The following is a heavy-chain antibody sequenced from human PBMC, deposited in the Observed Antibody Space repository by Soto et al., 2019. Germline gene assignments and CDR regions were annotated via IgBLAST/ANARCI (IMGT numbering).Heavy chain of an antibody. CDR3: ASERESYDFWSGYPRARGAFDI. CDR2: ISAYNGNT. CDR1: GYTFTSYG. V-gene: IGHV1-18*04. D-gene: IGHD3-3*01. J-gene: IGHJ3*02. Sequence: ASVKVSCNASGYTFTSYGICWVRQAPGQGLEWMGWISAYNGNTNYAQKLQGRVTMTTDTSTSTAYMELRSLRSDDTAVYYCASERESYDFWSGYPRARGAFDIWGQGTMVTVSS.